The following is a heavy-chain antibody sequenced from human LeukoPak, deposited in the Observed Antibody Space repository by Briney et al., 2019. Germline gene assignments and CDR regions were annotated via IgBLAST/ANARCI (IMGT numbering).Heavy chain of an antibody. D-gene: IGHD5-12*01. CDR1: GYRFNNYW. J-gene: IGHJ3*01. CDR2: IYPDDSDT. V-gene: IGHV5-51*01. CDR3: ARHKAERGSSGYDWGAFDV. Sequence: GESLQISCKNSGYRFNNYWIGWVRQMPGKGLEWMGIIYPDDSDTRYSPSFQGQVTISADKSISTAYLQWSSLKASDTAMYYCARHKAERGSSGYDWGAFDVWGQGTMVTVSS.